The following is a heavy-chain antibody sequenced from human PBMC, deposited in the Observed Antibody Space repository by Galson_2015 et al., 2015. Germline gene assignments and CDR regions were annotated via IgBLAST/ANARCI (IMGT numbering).Heavy chain of an antibody. Sequence: SVKVSCKASGGSFIIYPISWVRQAPGQGLEWMGGITPIFGTASYAQNFQGRVTITADKSTSTAYMEVRSLKSEDTAVYYCAKASQDRSRASCPYNYWGQGTLVTVSS. D-gene: IGHD2-2*01. V-gene: IGHV1-69*06. CDR2: ITPIFGTA. J-gene: IGHJ4*02. CDR3: AKASQDRSRASCPYNY. CDR1: GGSFIIYP.